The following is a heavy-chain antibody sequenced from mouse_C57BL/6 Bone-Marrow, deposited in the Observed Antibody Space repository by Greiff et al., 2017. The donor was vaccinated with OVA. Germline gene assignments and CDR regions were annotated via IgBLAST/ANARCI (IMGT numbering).Heavy chain of an antibody. Sequence: EVKVEESGGGLVQPGGSLKLSCAASGFTFSDYGMAWVRQAPRKGPEWVAFISNLAYSIYYADTVTGRFTISRENAKNTLYLEMSSLRSEDTAMYYCASLYYGSSSFAYWGQGTLVTVSA. D-gene: IGHD1-1*01. CDR3: ASLYYGSSSFAY. V-gene: IGHV5-15*04. J-gene: IGHJ3*01. CDR2: ISNLAYSI. CDR1: GFTFSDYG.